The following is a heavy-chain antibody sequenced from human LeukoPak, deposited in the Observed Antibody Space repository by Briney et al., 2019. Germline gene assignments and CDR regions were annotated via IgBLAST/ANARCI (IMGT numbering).Heavy chain of an antibody. V-gene: IGHV3-53*01. J-gene: IGHJ4*02. D-gene: IGHD1-26*01. CDR1: GFTVSSNY. CDR3: ARENSGSYYQFDC. CDR2: IYSGGST. Sequence: GGSLRLSCAASGFTVSSNYMSWVRQAPGKGLEWVSVIYSGGSTYYADSVKGRFTISRDNAKNSLYLQMNSLRPEDTAVYYCARENSGSYYQFDCWGQGTLVTVSS.